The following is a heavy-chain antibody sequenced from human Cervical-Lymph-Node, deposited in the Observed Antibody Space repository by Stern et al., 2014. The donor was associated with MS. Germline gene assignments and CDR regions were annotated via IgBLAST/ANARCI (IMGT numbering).Heavy chain of an antibody. D-gene: IGHD2-15*01. Sequence: QLVESGAEVKKPGSSVNVSCKASGGTFSSSYAITWMRPAPGQGLEWMGRIIPILGLPNYAQKFQGRVTITADTSTSTAYMELSSLRSEDTAVYYCARGVVSNRAAATLHNLFDPWGQGTLVTVSS. CDR1: GGTFSSSYA. CDR2: IIPILGLP. CDR3: ARGVVSNRAAATLHNLFDP. J-gene: IGHJ5*02. V-gene: IGHV1-69*04.